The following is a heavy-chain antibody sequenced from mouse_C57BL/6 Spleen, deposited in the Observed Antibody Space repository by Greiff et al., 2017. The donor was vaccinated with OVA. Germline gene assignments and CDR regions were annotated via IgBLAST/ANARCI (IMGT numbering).Heavy chain of an antibody. CDR3: ARSGYDYDSWFAY. V-gene: IGHV1-42*01. CDR2: INPSTGGT. D-gene: IGHD2-4*01. J-gene: IGHJ3*01. Sequence: VQLQQSGPELVKPGASVKISCKASGYSFTGYYMNWVKQSPEKSLEWIGEINPSTGGTTYNQKFKAKATLTVDKSSSTAYMQLKSLTSVDSAVYYSARSGYDYDSWFAYWGQGTLVTVSA. CDR1: GYSFTGYY.